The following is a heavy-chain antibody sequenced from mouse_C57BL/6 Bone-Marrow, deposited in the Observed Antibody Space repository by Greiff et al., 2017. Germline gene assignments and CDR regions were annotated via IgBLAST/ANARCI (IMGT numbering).Heavy chain of an antibody. V-gene: IGHV14-4*01. CDR2: IDPENGDT. CDR1: GFNIKDDY. CDR3: TARRDGSRSFAY. Sequence: EVQLQEPGAELVRPGASVKLSCTASGFNIKDDYMHWVKQRPEQGLEWIGWIDPENGDTEYDSKFQGKATITADTSSNTAYLQLSSLTSEDTSVYYYTARRDGSRSFAYWGQGTLVTVSA. D-gene: IGHD1-1*01. J-gene: IGHJ3*01.